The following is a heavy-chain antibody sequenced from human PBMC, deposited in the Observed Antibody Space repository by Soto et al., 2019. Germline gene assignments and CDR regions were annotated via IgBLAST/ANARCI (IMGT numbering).Heavy chain of an antibody. J-gene: IGHJ4*02. CDR2: IDYNGVT. Sequence: QVQLQESGPGLVKPSETLSLTCPVSGGSIYRSGYYWGWIRQPPGRGLEWIGNIDYNGVTYSNPSLKSRVTISRDTSKNQFSLKLTSVTAADTALYYCGKVLVGATGHTDSDSWGPGTLVAVSS. D-gene: IGHD2-15*01. CDR1: GGSIYRSGYY. CDR3: GKVLVGATGHTDSDS. V-gene: IGHV4-39*01.